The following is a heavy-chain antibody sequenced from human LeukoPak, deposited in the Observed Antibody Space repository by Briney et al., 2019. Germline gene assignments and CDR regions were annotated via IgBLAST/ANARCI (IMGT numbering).Heavy chain of an antibody. CDR2: IIPIFGTA. J-gene: IGHJ6*02. CDR1: GGTFSSYA. CDR3: AREGKDGYNYGYYYGMDV. D-gene: IGHD5-24*01. Sequence: SVKVSCKASGGTFSSYAISWVRQAPGQGLEWMGGIIPIFGTANYAQKFQGRVTITADESTGTAYMELSSLRSEDTAVYYCAREGKDGYNYGYYYGMDVWGQGTTVTVSS. V-gene: IGHV1-69*01.